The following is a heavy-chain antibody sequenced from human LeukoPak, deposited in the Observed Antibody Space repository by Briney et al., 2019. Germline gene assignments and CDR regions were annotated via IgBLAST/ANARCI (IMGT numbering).Heavy chain of an antibody. D-gene: IGHD2-2*01. V-gene: IGHV1-46*01. CDR2: INPSGGST. CDR1: GYTFTSYY. CDR3: ARGTTVVVPAYYYFDY. Sequence: ASVKVSCKASGYTFTSYYMHWVRQAPGQGLEWMGIINPSGGSTSYAQKFQGRVTMTRDTSTSTVYMELSSLRSEDTAVYYCARGTTVVVPAYYYFDYWGQGTLVTVSS. J-gene: IGHJ4*02.